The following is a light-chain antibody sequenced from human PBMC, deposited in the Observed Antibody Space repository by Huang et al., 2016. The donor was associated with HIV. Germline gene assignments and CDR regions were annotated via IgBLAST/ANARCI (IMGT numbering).Light chain of an antibody. CDR1: QSRLHSNGYNS. CDR2: LGS. CDR3: MQALLTPWT. V-gene: IGKV2-28*01. Sequence: DIVMTQSPLSLPVTPGEPASISCRSSQSRLHSNGYNSLDWYLQKPGQSPQLLIYLGSNRASGVPDRFSGSGSGTNFTLRINRVEAEDVGIYYCMQALLTPWTFGQGTKVEIK. J-gene: IGKJ1*01.